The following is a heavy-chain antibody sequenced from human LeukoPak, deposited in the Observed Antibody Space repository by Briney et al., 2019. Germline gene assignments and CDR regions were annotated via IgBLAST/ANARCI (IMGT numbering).Heavy chain of an antibody. CDR3: ARMVGATAYFDY. CDR2: IYYSGST. J-gene: IGHJ4*02. D-gene: IGHD1-26*01. V-gene: IGHV4-39*01. Sequence: SDTLSLTCTVSGGSISSSSYYWGWTRQPPGKGLEWIGSIYYSGSTYYNPSLKSRVSISVDTSKNQFSLKLSSVTAADPAVYNCARMVGATAYFDYWGQGTLVTVSS. CDR1: GGSISSSSYY.